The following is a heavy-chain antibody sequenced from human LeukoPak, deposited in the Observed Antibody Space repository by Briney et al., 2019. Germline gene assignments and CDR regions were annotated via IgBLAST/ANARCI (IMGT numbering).Heavy chain of an antibody. V-gene: IGHV4-39*01. CDR3: ASLYCGGDCYPDY. D-gene: IGHD2-21*02. Sequence: PSETLSLTCTVSRGSISSSSYYWGWIRPPPGKGLVWIGSIYYSGSTYYNPSLKSRVTISVETSKNQFSLKLSSVTAADTAVYYCASLYCGGDCYPDYWGQGTLVTVSS. J-gene: IGHJ4*02. CDR1: RGSISSSSYY. CDR2: IYYSGST.